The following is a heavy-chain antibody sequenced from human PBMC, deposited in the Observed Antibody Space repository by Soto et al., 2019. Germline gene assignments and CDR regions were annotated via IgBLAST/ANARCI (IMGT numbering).Heavy chain of an antibody. CDR3: ARVEMATISSARFDP. D-gene: IGHD5-12*01. Sequence: QVQLQESGPGLVKPSQTLSLTCTVSGGSISSGGYYWSWIRQHPGKGLEWIGYIYYSGSTYYNSSLKSRVTISVDTSKNQFSLKLSSVTAADTAVYYCARVEMATISSARFDPWGQGTLVTVSS. V-gene: IGHV4-31*03. CDR1: GGSISSGGYY. J-gene: IGHJ5*02. CDR2: IYYSGST.